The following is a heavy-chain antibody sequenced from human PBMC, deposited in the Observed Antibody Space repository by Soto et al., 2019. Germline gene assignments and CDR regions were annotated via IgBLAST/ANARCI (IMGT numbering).Heavy chain of an antibody. J-gene: IGHJ5*02. Sequence: GASVKVSCETSGFTFSSSAVHCVRQARGHRLQWIGWIDVGSANANYAQMLQERVAISVDTSKNQFSLKLSSVTAADTAVYYCARTLIRITMVRGAAWFDPWGQGTLVTVSS. CDR2: IDVGSANA. D-gene: IGHD3-10*01. V-gene: IGHV1-58*01. CDR3: ARTLIRITMVRGAAWFDP. CDR1: GFTFSSSA.